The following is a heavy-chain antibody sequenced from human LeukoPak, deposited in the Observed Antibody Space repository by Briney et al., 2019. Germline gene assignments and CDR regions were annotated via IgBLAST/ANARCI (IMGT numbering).Heavy chain of an antibody. V-gene: IGHV3-7*01. CDR3: VGISTLIAGGY. Sequence: PGGSLRLSCAASRFTFRRYSMTWVRQAPGKGLEWVANINQDGSEKNYVDSVKGRFTISRDNAKNSLNLQMNSLRAEDTAIYYCVGISTLIAGGYWGQGTLVTVSS. D-gene: IGHD2-21*01. CDR2: INQDGSEK. J-gene: IGHJ4*02. CDR1: RFTFRRYS.